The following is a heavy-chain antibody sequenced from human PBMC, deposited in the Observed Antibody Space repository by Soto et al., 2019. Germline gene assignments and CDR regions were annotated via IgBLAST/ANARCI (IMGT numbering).Heavy chain of an antibody. Sequence: QVQLVESGGGVVQPGRSLRLSCAASGFTFSSYGMHWVRQAPGKGLEWVAVISYDGSIKYYADSVKGRFTISRDNSKNTLYLQMNSLRAEDTAVYYCAKADYYDSSGLDYWGQGTLVTVSS. V-gene: IGHV3-30*18. CDR3: AKADYYDSSGLDY. CDR2: ISYDGSIK. J-gene: IGHJ4*02. CDR1: GFTFSSYG. D-gene: IGHD3-22*01.